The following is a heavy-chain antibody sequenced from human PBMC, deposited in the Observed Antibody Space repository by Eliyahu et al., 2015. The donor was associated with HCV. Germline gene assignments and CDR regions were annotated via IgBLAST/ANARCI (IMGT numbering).Heavy chain of an antibody. CDR1: GFTFADYA. Sequence: EVQLVESGGGLVQPGRSLRLXCAASGFTFADYAMHWVRQAPGKGLEWVSGISWNSGSIGYADSVKGRFTISRDNAKNSLYLQMNSLRAEDTALYYCAKDQRYGYYGSGRQAFDIWGQGTMVTVSS. V-gene: IGHV3-9*01. J-gene: IGHJ3*02. CDR2: ISWNSGSI. D-gene: IGHD3-10*01. CDR3: AKDQRYGYYGSGRQAFDI.